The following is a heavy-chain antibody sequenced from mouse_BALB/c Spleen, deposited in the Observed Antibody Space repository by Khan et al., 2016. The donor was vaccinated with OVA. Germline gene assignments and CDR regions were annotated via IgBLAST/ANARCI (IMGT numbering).Heavy chain of an antibody. V-gene: IGHV1S135*01. J-gene: IGHJ3*01. CDR3: ARHGTSSWFAY. CDR2: IDPFNGST. D-gene: IGHD1-1*01. CDR1: DYSFTTYY. Sequence: VQLQQSGPELMKPGASVKISCKASDYSFTTYYIHWVKQSHGKSLEWIGYIDPFNGSTTYNQNFKGKATLTVDKSSSTAYMHLSSLTSEDSAVYYCARHGTSSWFAYWGQGTLVTVSA.